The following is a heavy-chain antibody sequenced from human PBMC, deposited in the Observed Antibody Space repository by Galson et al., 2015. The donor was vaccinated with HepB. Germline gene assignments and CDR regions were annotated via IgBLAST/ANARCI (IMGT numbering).Heavy chain of an antibody. CDR3: ARKLPYGDYEKSNWFDP. V-gene: IGHV1-2*02. Sequence: SVKVSCKASGYTFTGYYMHWVRQAPGQGLEWMGWINPNSGGTNYAQKFQGRVTMTRDTSISTAYMELSRLRSDDTAVYYCARKLPYGDYEKSNWFDPRGQGTLVTVSS. D-gene: IGHD4-17*01. J-gene: IGHJ5*02. CDR2: INPNSGGT. CDR1: GYTFTGYY.